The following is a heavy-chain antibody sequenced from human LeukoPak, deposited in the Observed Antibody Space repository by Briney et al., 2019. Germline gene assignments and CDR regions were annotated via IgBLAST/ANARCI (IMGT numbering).Heavy chain of an antibody. Sequence: PGRSLRLSCAASGFTFSSYGMHWVRQAPGKGLEWVAVISYDGSNKYYADSVKGRFTISRDNSKNTLYLQMNSLRAEDTAVYCAKDRIKDTGFYYCMDVWGQGTTVTVSS. CDR2: ISYDGSNK. CDR3: AKDRIKDTGFYYCMDV. J-gene: IGHJ6*02. D-gene: IGHD2-15*01. V-gene: IGHV3-30*18. CDR1: GFTFSSYG.